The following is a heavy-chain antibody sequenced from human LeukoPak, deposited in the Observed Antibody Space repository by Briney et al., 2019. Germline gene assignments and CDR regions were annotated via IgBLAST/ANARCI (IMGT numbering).Heavy chain of an antibody. J-gene: IGHJ4*02. V-gene: IGHV1-2*02. CDR1: GYTFTHYY. Sequence: ASVKVSCKASGYTFTHYYMHWVRQAPGQGLEWMGWINPNSGGTNYAQNFQGRVAMTRDASVTTACMELSRLISDDTAVYYCARDTSSVTTPYFDYWGQGTLVTVSS. CDR2: INPNSGGT. CDR3: ARDTSSVTTPYFDY. D-gene: IGHD4-17*01.